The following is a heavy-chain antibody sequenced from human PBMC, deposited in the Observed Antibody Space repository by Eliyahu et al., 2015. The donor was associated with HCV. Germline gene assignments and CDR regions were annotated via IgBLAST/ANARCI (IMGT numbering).Heavy chain of an antibody. V-gene: IGHV4-59*01. CDR2: SHYSGST. Sequence: QVQLQESGPGLVKPSETLSLTCSVSGGSISSYYWSWIRAPPGKGLEWIAYSHYSGSTNYNPSLKSRITISVDTSKNQFSLKLSSVTAADTAVYYCASGGGGTAVAGTGGWFDPWGQGTLVTVSS. CDR3: ASGGGGTAVAGTGGWFDP. J-gene: IGHJ5*02. CDR1: GGSISSYY. D-gene: IGHD6-19*01.